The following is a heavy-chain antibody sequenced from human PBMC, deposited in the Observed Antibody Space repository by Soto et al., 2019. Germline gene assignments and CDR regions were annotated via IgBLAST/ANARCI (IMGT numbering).Heavy chain of an antibody. V-gene: IGHV4-39*01. CDR3: ASYKVKDSSSLDY. J-gene: IGHJ4*02. D-gene: IGHD6-13*01. CDR2: IYYSGST. Sequence: QLQLQESGPGLVKPSETLSLTCTVSGGSISSSSYYWGWIRQPPGKGLEWIGSIYYSGSTYYNPSLKSRVTLSVDKSRNQFSLKLSSVTAADTAVYYCASYKVKDSSSLDYWGQGTLVTVSS. CDR1: GGSISSSSYY.